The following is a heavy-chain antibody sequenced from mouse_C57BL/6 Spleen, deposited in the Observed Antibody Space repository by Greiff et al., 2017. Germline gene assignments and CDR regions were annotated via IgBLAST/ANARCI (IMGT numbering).Heavy chain of an antibody. Sequence: QVQLQQPGAELVKPGASVKMSCKASGYTFTSYWITWVKQRPGQGLEWIGDIYPGSGSTNDNEKFKSKATLTVDTSSSTAYMQLSSLTSEDSAVYYCARAELGEGAWFAYWGQGTLVTVSA. J-gene: IGHJ3*01. D-gene: IGHD4-1*01. CDR3: ARAELGEGAWFAY. CDR2: IYPGSGST. V-gene: IGHV1-55*01. CDR1: GYTFTSYW.